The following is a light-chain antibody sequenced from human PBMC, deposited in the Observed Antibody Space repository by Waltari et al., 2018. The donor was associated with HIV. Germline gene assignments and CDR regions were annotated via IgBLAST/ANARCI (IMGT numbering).Light chain of an antibody. CDR1: QSLLHSSGYSY. V-gene: IGKV2-28*01. Sequence: DIVMTQSPLSLPVTPGEPASISCRSSQSLLHSSGYSYMDWYLQKPGQSPQLLFYLGSIRASGVPDRFSGSGSGTDFTLEISRVEAEDVGIYYCMQTLQTPPFTFGPGTKVDIK. CDR3: MQTLQTPPFT. J-gene: IGKJ3*01. CDR2: LGS.